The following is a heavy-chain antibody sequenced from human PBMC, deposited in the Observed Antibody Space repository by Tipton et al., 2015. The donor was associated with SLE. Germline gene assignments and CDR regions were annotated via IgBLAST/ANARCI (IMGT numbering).Heavy chain of an antibody. CDR1: GGSISSSSYY. Sequence: LRLSCTVSGGSISSSSYYWGWIRQPPGKGLEWIGIIYYSGSTSYNPSLKSRFTISMDPSKNQFSLKLNSVTAADTAVYYCARFRDEYYYYAMDVWGQGTTVTVSS. CDR3: ARFRDEYYYYAMDV. V-gene: IGHV4-39*07. J-gene: IGHJ6*02. CDR2: IYYSGST.